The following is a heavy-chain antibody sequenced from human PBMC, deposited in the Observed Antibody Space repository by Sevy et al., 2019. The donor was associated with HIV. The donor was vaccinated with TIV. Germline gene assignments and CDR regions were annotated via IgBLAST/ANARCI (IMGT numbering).Heavy chain of an antibody. Sequence: GESLKISCGASGFTFSNYAMSWVRQAPGKGLEWVSSISGSGDNTYNADSVKGRFTVSRVNSKNTRYLQMNSLRAGDTAVYYCAKDSGDDNYGLFDYWGQGTLVTVSS. J-gene: IGHJ4*02. D-gene: IGHD5-18*01. CDR1: GFTFSNYA. CDR3: AKDSGDDNYGLFDY. CDR2: ISGSGDNT. V-gene: IGHV3-23*01.